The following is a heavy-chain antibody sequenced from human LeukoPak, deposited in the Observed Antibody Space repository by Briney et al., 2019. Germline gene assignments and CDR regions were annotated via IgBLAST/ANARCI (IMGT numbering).Heavy chain of an antibody. V-gene: IGHV4-38-2*01. CDR3: ARASGSYGSGSYYYYGMDV. D-gene: IGHD3-10*01. CDR2: IFHSGST. J-gene: IGHJ6*04. Sequence: PSETLSLTCAVSGYSISSGYYWGWIRQPPGKGLEWIGRIFHSGSTYYNPSLKSRVNMSVDTSKNQISLKLSSVTAADTAVYYCARASGSYGSGSYYYYGMDVWGKGTTVTVSS. CDR1: GYSISSGYY.